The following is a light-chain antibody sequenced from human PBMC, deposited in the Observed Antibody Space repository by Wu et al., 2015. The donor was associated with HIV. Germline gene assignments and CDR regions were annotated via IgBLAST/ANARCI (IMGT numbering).Light chain of an antibody. V-gene: IGKV1-17*03. J-gene: IGKJ4*01. CDR1: QGINNY. CDR3: LQHNSYPLT. CDR2: AAS. Sequence: DIQMTQSPSAMSASVGDRVTITCRASQGINNYLVWFQQKPGKVPERLIYAASNLQSGVPSRFSGSGSGTEFTLTISSLQPEDFATYYCLQHNSYPLTFGGGTKVEIK.